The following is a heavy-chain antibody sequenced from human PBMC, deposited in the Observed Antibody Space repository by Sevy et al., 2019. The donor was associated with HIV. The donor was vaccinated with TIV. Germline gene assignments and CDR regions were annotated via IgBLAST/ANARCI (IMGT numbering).Heavy chain of an antibody. CDR2: ISYDGSNK. D-gene: IGHD6-19*01. J-gene: IGHJ6*03. V-gene: IGHV3-30*18. Sequence: GGSLRLSCAASGFTFSSYGMHWVRQAPGKGLEWVAVISYDGSNKYYADSVKGRFTISRDNSKNTLYLQMNSLRAEDMAVYYCAKDTHSSGWPYYYYYYMDVWGKGTTVTVSS. CDR1: GFTFSSYG. CDR3: AKDTHSSGWPYYYYYYMDV.